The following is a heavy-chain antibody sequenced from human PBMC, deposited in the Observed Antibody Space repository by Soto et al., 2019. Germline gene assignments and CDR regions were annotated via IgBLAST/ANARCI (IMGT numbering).Heavy chain of an antibody. CDR2: IYSGGST. D-gene: IGHD6-19*01. CDR3: ARGIAVAR. CDR1: GFTVSSNY. J-gene: IGHJ4*02. V-gene: IGHV3-66*01. Sequence: EVQLVESGGGLVQPGGSLRLSCAASGFTVSSNYMSWVRQAPGKGLEWVSVIYSGGSTYYADSVKGRFTISRDNSKTPLYLQMNSLRAEDTDVYYCARGIAVARWCQGTLVTVSS.